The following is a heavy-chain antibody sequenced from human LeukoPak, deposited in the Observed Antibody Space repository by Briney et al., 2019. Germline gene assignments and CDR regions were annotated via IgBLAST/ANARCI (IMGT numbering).Heavy chain of an antibody. CDR1: GFTLSSYG. CDR2: IWYDGSNK. CDR3: ARGSGYSGYDAVDY. Sequence: GRSLRLSCAASGFTLSSYGMHWVRQAPGKGLEWVAVIWYDGSNKYYADSVKGRFTISRDNSKNTLYLQMNSLRAEDTAVYYCARGSGYSGYDAVDYWGQGTLVTVSS. J-gene: IGHJ4*02. V-gene: IGHV3-33*01. D-gene: IGHD5-12*01.